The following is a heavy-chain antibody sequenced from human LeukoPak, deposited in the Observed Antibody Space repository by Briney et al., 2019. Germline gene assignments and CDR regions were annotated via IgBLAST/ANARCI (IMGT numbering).Heavy chain of an antibody. Sequence: ASVKVSCKASGYTFTGYYMHWVRQAPGQGLEWMGRINPNSGGTNYAQKFQGRVTMTRDTSISTAYMELSRLRSDDTAVYYCNPHDYGWGSSPGVNAFDIWGQGTMGTVSS. CDR1: GYTFTGYY. V-gene: IGHV1-2*06. CDR2: INPNSGGT. J-gene: IGHJ3*02. CDR3: NPHDYGWGSSPGVNAFDI. D-gene: IGHD3-16*01.